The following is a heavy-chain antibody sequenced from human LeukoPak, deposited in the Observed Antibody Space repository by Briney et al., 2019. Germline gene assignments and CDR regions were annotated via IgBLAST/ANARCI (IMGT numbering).Heavy chain of an antibody. Sequence: PSGTLSLTCAVSGGSISSSNWWSWIRQPPGKELEWIGEIYHSGSTNYNPSLKSRVTISVDTSKNQFSLKLSSVTAADTAVYYCASEEYYYGSGTQHWGQGTLVTVSS. CDR1: GGSISSSNW. CDR2: IYHSGST. D-gene: IGHD3-10*01. J-gene: IGHJ4*02. V-gene: IGHV4-4*02. CDR3: ASEEYYYGSGTQH.